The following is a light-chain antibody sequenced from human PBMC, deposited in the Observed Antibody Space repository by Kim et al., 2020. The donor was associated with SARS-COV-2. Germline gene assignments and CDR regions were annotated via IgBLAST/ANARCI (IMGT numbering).Light chain of an antibody. CDR3: QSYDNSLSGSKV. CDR1: GSNIGAGYD. J-gene: IGLJ3*02. V-gene: IGLV1-40*01. Sequence: VTISCTGSGSNIGAGYDVHWYQQLPGTAPRLLIYVNNNRPSGVPDRFSGSKSDTSASLAITGLQAGDEADYYCQSYDNSLSGSKVFGGGTQLTVL. CDR2: VNN.